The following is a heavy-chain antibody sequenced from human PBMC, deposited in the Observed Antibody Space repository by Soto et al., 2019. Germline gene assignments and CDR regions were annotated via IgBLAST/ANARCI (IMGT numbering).Heavy chain of an antibody. Sequence: ASVKVSCKASGYTFTSYGISWVRQAPGQGLEWMGWISAYNSNTNYAQKLQGRVTMTTDTSTSTAYMELRSLRSDDTAVYYCAREAYCGGDCYSDYYYGMDVWGQGTTVTVSS. CDR1: GYTFTSYG. J-gene: IGHJ6*02. V-gene: IGHV1-18*01. CDR2: ISAYNSNT. CDR3: AREAYCGGDCYSDYYYGMDV. D-gene: IGHD2-21*02.